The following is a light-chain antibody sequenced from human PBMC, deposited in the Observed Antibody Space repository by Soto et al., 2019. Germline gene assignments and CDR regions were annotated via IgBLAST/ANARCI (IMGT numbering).Light chain of an antibody. CDR2: GAS. V-gene: IGKV3-20*01. J-gene: IGKJ2*02. Sequence: VLMQPPGTLSLSSRETATLPFRASQTVWSHYLAWFQHRPGQAPRLVIYGASRRATGIPDRFTGSGSGTDFTLTISRLEPEDFAVYYCHQYADSRTFGQGTK. CDR1: QTVWSHY. CDR3: HQYADSRT.